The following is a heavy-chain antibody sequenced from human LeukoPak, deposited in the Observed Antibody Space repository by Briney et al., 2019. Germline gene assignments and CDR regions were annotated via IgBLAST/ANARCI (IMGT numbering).Heavy chain of an antibody. Sequence: ETGGSLRLSCAASGFTFSSYAMSWVRQAPGKGLEWVSAISGSGGSTYYADSVKGRFTISRDNAKNSLYLQMNSLRAEDTAVYYCAREDGSGILFDWGQGTLVTVSS. CDR2: ISGSGGST. D-gene: IGHD3-10*01. CDR3: AREDGSGILFD. J-gene: IGHJ4*02. V-gene: IGHV3-23*01. CDR1: GFTFSSYA.